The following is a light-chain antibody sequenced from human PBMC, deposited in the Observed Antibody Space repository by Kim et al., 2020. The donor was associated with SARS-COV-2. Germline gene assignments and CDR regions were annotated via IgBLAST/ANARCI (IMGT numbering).Light chain of an antibody. V-gene: IGKV3-20*01. CDR3: QQLDSSPSYT. CDR2: GVS. CDR1: QSLSNAY. Sequence: SPGERATLSCRASQSLSNAYLARYQQKPGQAPSLLIYGVSHRATGIPDRFTGSGSGTDFTLTISRLEPEDFAVYYCQQLDSSPSYTFGQGTKLEI. J-gene: IGKJ2*01.